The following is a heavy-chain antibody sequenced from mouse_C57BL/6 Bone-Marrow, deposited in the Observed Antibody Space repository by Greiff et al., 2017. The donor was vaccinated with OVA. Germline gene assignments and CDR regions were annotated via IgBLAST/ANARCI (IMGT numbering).Heavy chain of an antibody. CDR3: ARKNSRQLRRGV. D-gene: IGHD3-2*02. Sequence: QVQLQQSGAELARPGASVKLSCKASGYTFTSYGISWVKQRTGQGLEWIGEFYPRSGNTYYNEKFQGKATLTTDKSSSTAYMELRSLTSEDSAVYFCARKNSRQLRRGVWGQGTLVTVSA. CDR1: GYTFTSYG. CDR2: FYPRSGNT. J-gene: IGHJ3*01. V-gene: IGHV1-81*01.